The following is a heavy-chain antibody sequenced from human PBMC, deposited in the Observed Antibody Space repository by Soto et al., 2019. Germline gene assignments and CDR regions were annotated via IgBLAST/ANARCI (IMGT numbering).Heavy chain of an antibody. CDR1: GYTFTSYG. CDR3: ARGGPDDAFDI. CDR2: MSPNSGNT. Sequence: ASVKVSCKASGYTFTSYGISWVRQAPGQGLEWMGWMSPNSGNTGYAQKFQGRVTMTRNTSISTAYMELSSLRSEDTAVYYCARGGPDDAFDIWGQGTMVTVSS. V-gene: IGHV1-8*02. J-gene: IGHJ3*02.